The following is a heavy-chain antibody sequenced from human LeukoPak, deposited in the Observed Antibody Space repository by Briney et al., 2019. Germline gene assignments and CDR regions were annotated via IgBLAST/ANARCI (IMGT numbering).Heavy chain of an antibody. Sequence: GASVKVSCKASGYTFTSYYMHWVRQAPGQGLEWMGVSNPSGVGTNYAQKFQGRVTVTRDTSTTTVYMELSSLRSEDTAVYYCAREESGGYFDYWGQGTLVTVSS. V-gene: IGHV1-46*01. CDR3: AREESGGYFDY. D-gene: IGHD2-8*02. CDR2: SNPSGVGT. CDR1: GYTFTSYY. J-gene: IGHJ4*02.